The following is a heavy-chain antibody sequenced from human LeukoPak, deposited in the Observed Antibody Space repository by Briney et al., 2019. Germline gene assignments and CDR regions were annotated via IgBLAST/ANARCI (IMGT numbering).Heavy chain of an antibody. D-gene: IGHD2-2*01. Sequence: PSETLSLTCTVSGGSISSYYWSWIRQPAGKGLEWIGRIHTSGSTNYNPSLKSRVTMSVDTSKNQFSLKLSSVTAADTAVYYCAREVVPAAGRYYYYYGMDVWGQGTTVTVSS. CDR2: IHTSGST. CDR3: AREVVPAAGRYYYYYGMDV. CDR1: GGSISSYY. J-gene: IGHJ6*02. V-gene: IGHV4-4*07.